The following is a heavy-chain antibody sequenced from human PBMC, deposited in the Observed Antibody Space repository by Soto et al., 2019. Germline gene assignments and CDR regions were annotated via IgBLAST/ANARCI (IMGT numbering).Heavy chain of an antibody. CDR1: GYTFTSYA. D-gene: IGHD1-26*01. J-gene: IGHJ4*02. CDR2: INAGNGNT. V-gene: IGHV1-3*01. CDR3: ARALLKLSIVGATSFDY. Sequence: QVQLVQSGAEVKKPGASVKVSCKDSGYTFTSYAMHWVRQAPGQRLEWMGWINAGNGNTKYSQKFQGRVTITRDTSASTAYMELSSLRSEDTAVYYCARALLKLSIVGATSFDYWGQGTLVTVSS.